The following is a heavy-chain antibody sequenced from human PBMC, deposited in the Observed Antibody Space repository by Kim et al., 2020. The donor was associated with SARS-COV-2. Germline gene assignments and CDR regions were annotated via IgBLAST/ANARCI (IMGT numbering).Heavy chain of an antibody. V-gene: IGHV3-74*01. CDR3: VRDPV. J-gene: IGHJ3*01. CDR2: IHNDGSST. Sequence: IHNDGSSTYYADFVKGRFTISRDNAKNTGHLQMNSLRAEETAVYYCVRDPVWGQGTMVTVSS.